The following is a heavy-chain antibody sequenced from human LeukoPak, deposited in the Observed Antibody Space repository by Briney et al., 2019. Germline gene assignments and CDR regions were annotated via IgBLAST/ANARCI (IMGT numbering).Heavy chain of an antibody. CDR3: ARPPQGSSGSLGFDH. CDR2: IYPADSDT. J-gene: IGHJ4*02. Sequence: GESLKISCKGSGYTFTNYWIGWVRQMPGKGLEWMGIIYPADSDTRYSPSFQGQVTISADKSISTAYLQWSSLKASDTAMYYCARPPQGSSGSLGFDHWGQGTLVTVSS. V-gene: IGHV5-51*01. D-gene: IGHD6-19*01. CDR1: GYTFTNYW.